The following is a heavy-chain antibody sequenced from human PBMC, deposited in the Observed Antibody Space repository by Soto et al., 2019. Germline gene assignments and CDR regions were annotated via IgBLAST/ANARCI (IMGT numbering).Heavy chain of an antibody. D-gene: IGHD1-26*01. CDR2: IIPIFGTA. CDR1: GGTCSSYA. Sequence: SVKVSCKASGGTCSSYAISWVRQAPGQGLEWMGGIIPIFGTANYAQKFQGRVTITADESTSTAYMELSSLRSEDTAVYYCARDRTVGATYYYFDYWGQGTLVTVSS. V-gene: IGHV1-69*13. J-gene: IGHJ4*02. CDR3: ARDRTVGATYYYFDY.